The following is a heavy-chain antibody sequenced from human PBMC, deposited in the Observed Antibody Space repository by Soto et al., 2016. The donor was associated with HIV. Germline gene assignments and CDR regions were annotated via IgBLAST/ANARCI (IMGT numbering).Heavy chain of an antibody. Sequence: QVQLVQSGAEVKKPGASVKVSCKASGYTFTSYYMHWVRQAPGQGLEWMGIINPSGGSTSYAQKFQGRVTMTRDTSTSTVYMELSSLRSEDTAVYYCAIGYCSGGSCADYGDWEPYFDYWGQGTLVTVSS. CDR1: GYTFTSYY. J-gene: IGHJ4*02. D-gene: IGHD2-15*01. CDR2: INPSGGST. CDR3: AIGYCSGGSCADYGDWEPYFDY. V-gene: IGHV1-46*01.